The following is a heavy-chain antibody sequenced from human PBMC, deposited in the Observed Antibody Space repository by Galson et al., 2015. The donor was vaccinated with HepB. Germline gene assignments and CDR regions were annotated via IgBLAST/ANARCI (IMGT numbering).Heavy chain of an antibody. J-gene: IGHJ4*02. CDR1: GFTFSSYA. D-gene: IGHD6-19*01. V-gene: IGHV3-30-3*01. CDR3: ARGSSGWYEVVDY. Sequence: SLRLSCAASGFTFSSYAMHWVRQAPGKGLEWVAVISYDGSNKYYADSVKGRFTISRDNSKNTLYLQMNSLRAEDTAVYYCARGSSGWYEVVDYWGQGTLVTVSS. CDR2: ISYDGSNK.